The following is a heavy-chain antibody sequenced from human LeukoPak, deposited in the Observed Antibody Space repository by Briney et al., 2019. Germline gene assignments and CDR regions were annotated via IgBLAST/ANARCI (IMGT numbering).Heavy chain of an antibody. CDR1: GFFCGNYC. J-gene: IGHJ6*03. CDR2: MSGSGYYT. V-gene: IGHV3-23*01. Sequence: GGSLRLSCAAAGFFCGNYCISWVRQPRGGGLGLVSAMSGSGYYTYYLVSVKGRFTVSRHKSKNTLYLNMNSLRADDTAVCAYAKMEGQSLYDYCTDVWGRGTTVTVYS. CDR3: AKMEGQSLYDYCTDV. D-gene: IGHD1-1*01.